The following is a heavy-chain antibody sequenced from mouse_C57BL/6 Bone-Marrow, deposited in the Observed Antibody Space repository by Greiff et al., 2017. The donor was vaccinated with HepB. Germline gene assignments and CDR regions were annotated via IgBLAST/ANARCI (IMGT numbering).Heavy chain of an antibody. CDR2: INPSNGGT. Sequence: VKLQQPGTELVKPGASVKLSCKASGYTFTSYWMHWVKQRPGQGLEWIGNINPSNGGTNYNEKFKSKATLTVDKSSSTAYMQLSSLTSEDSAVYYCARGAYYYGSSPWYFDVWGTGTTVTVSS. CDR1: GYTFTSYW. CDR3: ARGAYYYGSSPWYFDV. J-gene: IGHJ1*03. V-gene: IGHV1-53*01. D-gene: IGHD1-1*01.